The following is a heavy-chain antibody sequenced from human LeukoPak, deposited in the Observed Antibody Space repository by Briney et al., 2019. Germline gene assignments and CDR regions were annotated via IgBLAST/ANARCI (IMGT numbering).Heavy chain of an antibody. J-gene: IGHJ3*02. D-gene: IGHD1-26*01. V-gene: IGHV5-51*01. Sequence: GESLKISCKGSGYSFTSYWIGWVRQMPGKGLEWMGIIYPCDSDTRYSPSFQGQVTISADKSISTAYLQWSSLKASDTAMYYCARHRSGSYYPPPYDAFDIWGQGTMVTVSS. CDR3: ARHRSGSYYPPPYDAFDI. CDR2: IYPCDSDT. CDR1: GYSFTSYW.